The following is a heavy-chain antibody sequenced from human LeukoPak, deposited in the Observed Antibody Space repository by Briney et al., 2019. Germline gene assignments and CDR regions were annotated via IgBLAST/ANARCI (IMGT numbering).Heavy chain of an antibody. J-gene: IGHJ4*02. V-gene: IGHV4-61*08. Sequence: SETLSLTCTVSGDSISSGDYYWSWIRQPPGKGLEWIGEVSHSGITSYNPSLKSRVTLSVDTSKNQFSLRLASVTAADTAVYYCARGAYCTSINCYGFDYWGQGTQVTASS. CDR2: VSHSGIT. CDR1: GDSISSGDYY. D-gene: IGHD2-2*01. CDR3: ARGAYCTSINCYGFDY.